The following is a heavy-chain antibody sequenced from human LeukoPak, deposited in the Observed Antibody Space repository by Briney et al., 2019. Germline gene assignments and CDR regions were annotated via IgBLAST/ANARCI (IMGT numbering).Heavy chain of an antibody. CDR1: GYTFTSYG. V-gene: IGHV1-18*01. CDR3: ARGGMITFGGVSDLFDY. Sequence: ASVKVSCKASGYTFTSYGISWVRQAPGQGLEWMGWISAYNGNTNYAQKLQGRVTMTTDTSTSTAYMELRSLRSDDTAVYYCARGGMITFGGVSDLFDYWGQGTLVTVSS. D-gene: IGHD3-16*01. J-gene: IGHJ4*02. CDR2: ISAYNGNT.